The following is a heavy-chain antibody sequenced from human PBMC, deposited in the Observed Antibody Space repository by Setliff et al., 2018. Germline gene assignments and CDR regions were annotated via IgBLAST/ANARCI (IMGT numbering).Heavy chain of an antibody. Sequence: GGSLRLSCAASGFTFDVYDLNWVRQAPGKGLEWVSSINWNGDRTGYANSVKGRFTTSRDNSKNTVFLQMNSLRAEDTAIYYCEAAMEEISSYFYMDVWGKGTTVTVSS. V-gene: IGHV3-20*04. CDR2: INWNGDRT. CDR3: EAAMEEISSYFYMDV. J-gene: IGHJ6*03. CDR1: GFTFDVYD. D-gene: IGHD1-1*01.